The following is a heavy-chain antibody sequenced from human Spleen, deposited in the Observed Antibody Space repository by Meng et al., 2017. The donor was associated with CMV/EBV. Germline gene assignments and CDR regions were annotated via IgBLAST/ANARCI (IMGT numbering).Heavy chain of an antibody. CDR3: ARGPKYYYDSSGYHPGYYFDY. Sequence: GESLKISCAASGFTFSSYWMSWVRQAPGKGLEWVANIKQDGSEKYYVDSVKGRFTISRYNAKNSLYLQMNSLRAEDTAVYYCARGPKYYYDSSGYHPGYYFDYWGQGTLVTVSS. D-gene: IGHD3-22*01. CDR2: IKQDGSEK. V-gene: IGHV3-7*04. J-gene: IGHJ4*02. CDR1: GFTFSSYW.